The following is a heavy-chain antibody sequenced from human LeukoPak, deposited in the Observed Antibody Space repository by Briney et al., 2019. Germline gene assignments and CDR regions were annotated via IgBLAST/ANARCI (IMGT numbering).Heavy chain of an antibody. V-gene: IGHV4-61*02. D-gene: IGHD6-19*01. CDR3: AREAVAGSFDY. CDR1: GGSISSGSYY. Sequence: SETLSLTCTVSGGSISSGSYYWSWIRQPAGKGLEWIGRIYTSGSTNYNPSLKSRVTISVDTSKNQFSLKLSSVTAADTAVYYCAREAVAGSFDYRGQGTLVTVSS. CDR2: IYTSGST. J-gene: IGHJ4*02.